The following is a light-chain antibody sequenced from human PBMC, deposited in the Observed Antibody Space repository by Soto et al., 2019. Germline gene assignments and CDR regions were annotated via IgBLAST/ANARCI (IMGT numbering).Light chain of an antibody. V-gene: IGKV4-1*01. Sequence: DIVMTQSPDSLAVSLGERATINCKSSQSLLYSSNNKNKLAWYQQKPGQPPKLLIYWASTRESGVPDRFSGSGSGTDFTLNISRLQAEDVAVYYCQHYYTTPVTFGGGTKVEI. CDR1: QSLLYSSNNKNK. CDR3: QHYYTTPVT. CDR2: WAS. J-gene: IGKJ4*01.